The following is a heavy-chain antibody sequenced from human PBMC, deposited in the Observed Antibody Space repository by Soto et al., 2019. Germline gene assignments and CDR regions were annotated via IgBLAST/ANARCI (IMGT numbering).Heavy chain of an antibody. D-gene: IGHD3-3*01. CDR1: GFTFSSYW. Sequence: EVQLVESGGGLVQPGGSLRLSCAASGFTFSSYWMSWVRQAPGKGLEWVANIKHDGSEKYYVDSVKGRFTISRDNAKNSLYLQMNSLRAEDTAVYYCARDSTYDFWSGSNYYGMDVWGQGTTVTVSS. V-gene: IGHV3-7*03. CDR2: IKHDGSEK. CDR3: ARDSTYDFWSGSNYYGMDV. J-gene: IGHJ6*02.